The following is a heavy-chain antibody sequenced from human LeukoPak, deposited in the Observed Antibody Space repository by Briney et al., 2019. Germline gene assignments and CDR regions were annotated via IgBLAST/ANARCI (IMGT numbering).Heavy chain of an antibody. CDR1: GFTVSSTY. CDR2: ISGSGGST. J-gene: IGHJ4*02. V-gene: IGHV3-23*01. D-gene: IGHD1-20*01. Sequence: GGSLRLSCAASGFTVSSTYMSWVRQAPGKGLEWVSAISGSGGSTYYADSVKGRFTISRDNSKNTLYLQMNSLRAEDTAVYYCAKRDNWNDRGFDYWGQGTLVTVSS. CDR3: AKRDNWNDRGFDY.